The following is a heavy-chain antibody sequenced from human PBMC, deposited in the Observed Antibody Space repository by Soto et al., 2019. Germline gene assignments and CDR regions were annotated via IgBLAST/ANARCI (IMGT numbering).Heavy chain of an antibody. CDR2: ISSSSSYT. V-gene: IGHV3-21*01. D-gene: IGHD3-10*01. CDR3: ARGGMVRGYDY. J-gene: IGHJ4*02. Sequence: PGGSLRLSCAASGFTFSSYGMIWVRQAPGKGLEWVSFISSSSSYTQYADSVEGRFTISRDNAKNSLYLQMNSLGAEDTAVYYCARGGMVRGYDYWGQGTRVTV. CDR1: GFTFSSYG.